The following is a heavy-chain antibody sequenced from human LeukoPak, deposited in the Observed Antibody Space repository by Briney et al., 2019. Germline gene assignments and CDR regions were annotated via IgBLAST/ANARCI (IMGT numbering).Heavy chain of an antibody. Sequence: GGSLRLSCEASGLSLSNYPMHWVRQAPGKGLEWITLITYDGAFDGGKTYYADSVKGRFTVSRDNSKNTLFLQMNSLRAEDTAVYYCAKDGGLWVSAHWGDSWGRGTLVTVSS. CDR3: AKDGGLWVSAHWGDS. CDR2: ITYDGAFDGGKT. V-gene: IGHV3-30*07. CDR1: GLSLSNYP. D-gene: IGHD7-27*01. J-gene: IGHJ4*02.